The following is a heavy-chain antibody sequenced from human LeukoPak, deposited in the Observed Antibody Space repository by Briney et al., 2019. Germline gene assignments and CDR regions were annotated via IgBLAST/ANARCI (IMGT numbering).Heavy chain of an antibody. V-gene: IGHV1-46*01. J-gene: IGHJ4*02. Sequence: ASVKVSCKASGYTFTSYYMHWVRQAPGQGLEWMGIINPSGGSTSYAQKFQGRVTMTRDTSTSTVYMELRSLRSDDTAVYYCAGSKGILTGNVRSDFDYWGQGTLVTVSS. CDR2: INPSGGST. CDR3: AGSKGILTGNVRSDFDY. D-gene: IGHD3-9*01. CDR1: GYTFTSYY.